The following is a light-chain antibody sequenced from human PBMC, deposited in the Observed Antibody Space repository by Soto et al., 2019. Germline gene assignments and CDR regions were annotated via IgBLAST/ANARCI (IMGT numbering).Light chain of an antibody. V-gene: IGKV1-5*01. CDR3: QQYDNYPLT. CDR2: DAS. J-gene: IGKJ4*01. CDR1: QSVRSW. Sequence: DIQMTQSPSTLSASVGDRVTITCRASQSVRSWLAWYQQKPGRAPKFLIYDASSLESGVPSRFSGSGSGTEFTLTISNLQPDDVATYYCQQYDNYPLTFGGGTKVDIK.